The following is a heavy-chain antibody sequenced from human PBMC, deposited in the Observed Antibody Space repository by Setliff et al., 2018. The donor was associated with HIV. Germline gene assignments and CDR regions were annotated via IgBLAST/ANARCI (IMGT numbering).Heavy chain of an antibody. J-gene: IGHJ4*02. CDR1: GGSISSHY. V-gene: IGHV4-59*11. CDR3: ARESYFYYFDY. Sequence: SETLSLTCTVSGGSISSHYWNWIRQPPGKGLEWIGYIYYSGSTNYNPSLKSRVTISVDTSKNQFSLKLSSVTAADTAVYYCARESYFYYFDYWGQGTLVTVSS. D-gene: IGHD3-10*01. CDR2: IYYSGST.